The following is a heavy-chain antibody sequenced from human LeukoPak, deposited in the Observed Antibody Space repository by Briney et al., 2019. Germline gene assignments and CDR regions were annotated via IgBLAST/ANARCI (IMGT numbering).Heavy chain of an antibody. CDR1: GGSISSGSYY. CDR3: ARVKAARPEYDY. V-gene: IGHV4-61*02. D-gene: IGHD6-6*01. Sequence: TSETLSLTCTVSGGSISSGSYYWSWIRQPAGKGLEWIGRIYTSGSTNYNPSLKSRVTISVDTSKNQFSLKLSSVTAADTAVYYCARVKAARPEYDYWGQGTLVTVSS. CDR2: IYTSGST. J-gene: IGHJ4*02.